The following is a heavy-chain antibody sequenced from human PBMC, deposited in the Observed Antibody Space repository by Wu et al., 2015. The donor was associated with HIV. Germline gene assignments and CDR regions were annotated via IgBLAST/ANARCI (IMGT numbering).Heavy chain of an antibody. J-gene: IGHJ5*02. Sequence: QVQLVQSGREMKKPGASVKVVLHGFWIHLHRLQCPLGATGPGQGLEWMGNINANSGRTKYAENFQGRVAMTRDTSVNTVYMELKTLRYDDTAVYFCARGDRFYDILTGYSKNWFDPWGQGTLVSVSS. CDR2: INANSGRT. CDR3: ARGDRFYDILTGYSKNWFDP. V-gene: IGHV1-2*02. CDR1: IHLHRLQ. D-gene: IGHD3-9*01.